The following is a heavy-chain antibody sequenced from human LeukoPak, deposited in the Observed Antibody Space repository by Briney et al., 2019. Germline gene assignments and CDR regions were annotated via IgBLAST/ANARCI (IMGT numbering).Heavy chain of an antibody. CDR1: GGSISSSSYY. D-gene: IGHD5-18*01. V-gene: IGHV4-61*01. CDR3: ARGGYSYGYDDDFDY. Sequence: ASETLSLTCSVSGGSISSSSYYWSWIRQPPGKGLEWIGYIYNSGSTNYNPSLKSRVTISVDTSKNKFSLKLSSVTAADTAVYYCARGGYSYGYDDDFDYWGQGTLVTVSS. J-gene: IGHJ4*02. CDR2: IYNSGST.